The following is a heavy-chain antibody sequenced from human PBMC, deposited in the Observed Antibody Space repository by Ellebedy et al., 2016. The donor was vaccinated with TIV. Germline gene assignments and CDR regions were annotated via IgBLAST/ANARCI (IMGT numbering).Heavy chain of an antibody. J-gene: IGHJ6*02. Sequence: GGSLRLSCAASGFIFSNSGMNWVRQAPGKGLEWVAFIRFDVNHAYYADSAKGRFTISRDNSKNTLYLQMNSLRIEDTAVYYCTKDRGNYGGAPYNGMDVWGLGTTVTVSS. CDR2: IRFDVNHA. CDR3: TKDRGNYGGAPYNGMDV. D-gene: IGHD3-10*01. V-gene: IGHV3-30*02. CDR1: GFIFSNSG.